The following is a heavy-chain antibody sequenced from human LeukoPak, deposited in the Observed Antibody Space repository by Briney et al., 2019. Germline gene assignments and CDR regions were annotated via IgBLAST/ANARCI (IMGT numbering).Heavy chain of an antibody. CDR3: ARGGRAAAGLSYY. V-gene: IGHV4-59*01. CDR2: IYCSGST. Sequence: SETLSLTCTVSGGSISSYYWSWIRQPPGKGLEWIGYIYCSGSTNYNPSLKSRVTISVDTSKNQFSLKLSSVTAAETAVYYCARGGRAAAGLSYYWGQGTLVTVSS. D-gene: IGHD6-13*01. CDR1: GGSISSYY. J-gene: IGHJ4*02.